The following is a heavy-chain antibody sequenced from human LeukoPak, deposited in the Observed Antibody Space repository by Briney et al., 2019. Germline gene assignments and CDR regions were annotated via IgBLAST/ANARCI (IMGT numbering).Heavy chain of an antibody. Sequence: VGSLRLSCAASVFTLSSYAMGWVRQAPGRGVEWVSGITIIGGSTYYARSLRGGFTNPRDNSKKTLDLNRNRRTEEDPAVFYFAKALRVFRDSGGSFDYWGQGTLVTVSP. V-gene: IGHV3-23*01. J-gene: IGHJ4*02. D-gene: IGHD2-15*01. CDR1: VFTLSSYA. CDR3: AKALRVFRDSGGSFDY. CDR2: ITIIGGST.